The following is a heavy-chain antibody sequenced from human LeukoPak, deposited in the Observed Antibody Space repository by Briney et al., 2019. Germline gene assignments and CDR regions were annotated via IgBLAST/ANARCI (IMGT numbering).Heavy chain of an antibody. J-gene: IGHJ4*02. Sequence: PGGSLRLSCAASGFTFSNYAMSWVRQAPGKGLEWVSVLYSGGSKYYADSVKGRFTISRDTSKNTLYLQMNSLRAEDTAVYYCARVFGATNFDYWGQGTLVTVSS. CDR3: ARVFGATNFDY. CDR2: LYSGGSK. V-gene: IGHV3-66*01. D-gene: IGHD4/OR15-4a*01. CDR1: GFTFSNYA.